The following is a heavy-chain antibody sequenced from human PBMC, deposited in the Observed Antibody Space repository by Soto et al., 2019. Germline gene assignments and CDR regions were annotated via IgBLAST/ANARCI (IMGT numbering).Heavy chain of an antibody. D-gene: IGHD4-17*01. V-gene: IGHV3-23*01. CDR1: GFTFSSYA. CDR2: ISGSGGST. CDR3: ARNLDYGDYYYYGMDV. J-gene: IGHJ6*02. Sequence: GGSLRLSCAASGFTFSSYAMSWVRQAPGKGLEWVSAISGSGGSTYYADSVKGRFTISRDNSKNTLYLQMNSLRAEDTAVYYCARNLDYGDYYYYGMDVWGQGTTVTVSS.